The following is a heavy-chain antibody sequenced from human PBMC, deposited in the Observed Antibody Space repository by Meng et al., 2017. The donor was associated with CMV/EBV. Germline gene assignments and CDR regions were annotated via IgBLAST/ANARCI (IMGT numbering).Heavy chain of an antibody. V-gene: IGHV4-4*07. CDR2: IQVIGHT. D-gene: IGHD3-16*01. Sequence: QGPLQESVPGLGKPSATLSLTCIVAGASIKNYNWNWVRQPAGQGLEWIGLIQVIGHTVYNPSLKSRVTVSLDASKSQFSLTLNSVTAADTATYYCAGSRPGGGACDYWGQGILVTVSS. J-gene: IGHJ4*02. CDR3: AGSRPGGGACDY. CDR1: GASIKNYN.